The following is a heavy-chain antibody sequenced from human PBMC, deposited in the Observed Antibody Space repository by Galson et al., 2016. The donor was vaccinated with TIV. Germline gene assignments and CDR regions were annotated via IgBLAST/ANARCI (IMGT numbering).Heavy chain of an antibody. D-gene: IGHD4-17*01. CDR2: IDWDDDK. J-gene: IGHJ2*01. Sequence: PALVKPTQTLTLTCTFSGFSLTTTGMCVSWIRQAPGKGLEWLARIDWDDDKYYSISVKSRLTVSKDTSKNQVVLTMTDMDPVDTATYYCARTPYGDSFGWYFDLWGRGTLVTVSS. CDR3: ARTPYGDSFGWYFDL. CDR1: GFSLTTTGMC. V-gene: IGHV2-70*11.